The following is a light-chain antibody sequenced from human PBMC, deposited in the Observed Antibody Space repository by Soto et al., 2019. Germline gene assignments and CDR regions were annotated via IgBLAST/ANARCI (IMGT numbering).Light chain of an antibody. V-gene: IGKV3-20*01. CDR2: GAS. CDR3: QQYLSSPRT. CDR1: QNIDTSY. J-gene: IGKJ1*01. Sequence: EFVLTQSPGTLSLSPGDRATLSCRASQNIDTSYLAWYQQKPGQAPRLLIYGASIRVTGIPDRFSGSGSGTDFTLTISRLEPEDFAVYFCQQYLSSPRTFGQGTKVDIK.